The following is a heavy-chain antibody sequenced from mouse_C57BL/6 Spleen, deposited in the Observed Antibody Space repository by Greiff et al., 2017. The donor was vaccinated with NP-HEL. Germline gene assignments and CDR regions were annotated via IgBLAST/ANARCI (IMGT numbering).Heavy chain of an antibody. D-gene: IGHD2-2*01. V-gene: IGHV1-55*01. CDR2: IYPGSGST. Sequence: QVQLQQPGAELVKPGASVKMSCKASGYTFTSYWITWVKQRPGQGLEWIGDIYPGSGSTNYNEKFKSKATLTVDTSSSTAYMQLSSLTSEDSAVYYCASEGVTTRAMDYWGQGTSVTVSS. J-gene: IGHJ4*01. CDR1: GYTFTSYW. CDR3: ASEGVTTRAMDY.